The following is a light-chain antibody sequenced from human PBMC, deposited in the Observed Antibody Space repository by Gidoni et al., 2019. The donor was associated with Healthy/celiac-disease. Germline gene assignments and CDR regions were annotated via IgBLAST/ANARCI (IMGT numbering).Light chain of an antibody. Sequence: DIQMTQSPSSISASVGDSVTITCQARQDISNYLNWYQQKPGKAPKLLIYYASNLETGVPSRFSGSGSGTDFTFTISSLPPEDIATYYCQQYDNPLYTFGQGTKLEIK. J-gene: IGKJ2*01. CDR2: YAS. V-gene: IGKV1-33*01. CDR1: QDISNY. CDR3: QQYDNPLYT.